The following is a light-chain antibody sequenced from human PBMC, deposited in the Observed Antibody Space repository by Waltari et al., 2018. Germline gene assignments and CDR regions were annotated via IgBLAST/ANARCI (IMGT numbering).Light chain of an antibody. CDR1: SNYVGSYYL. J-gene: IGLJ3*02. Sequence: QSALTPPASVSGSPGQSVPIPRTGSSNYVGSYYLVSGYQFRPGDVPKLLIYEVIKRPSGVSDRFSGSKSDNTASLTISRLQAEDEAAYYCCSYAGSAPRLVFGGGTNLTVL. CDR3: CSYAGSAPRLV. V-gene: IGLV2-23*02. CDR2: EVI.